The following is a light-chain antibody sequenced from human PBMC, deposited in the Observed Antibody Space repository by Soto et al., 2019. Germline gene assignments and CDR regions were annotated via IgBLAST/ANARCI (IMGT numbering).Light chain of an antibody. CDR2: DAS. V-gene: IGKV1-39*01. CDR1: QTIKNF. J-gene: IGKJ4*01. Sequence: DIQMTQSPSSLSASVGDRVTITCRASQTIKNFLNWYQQRPGKAPTLLICDASRLQPGVPSRFSGSGSGTDFTLTISSLQHEDLATYYCQQSYTTPRTFGGGTKVDI. CDR3: QQSYTTPRT.